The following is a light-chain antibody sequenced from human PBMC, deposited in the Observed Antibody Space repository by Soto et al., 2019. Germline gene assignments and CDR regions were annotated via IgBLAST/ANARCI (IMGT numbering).Light chain of an antibody. Sequence: DIRMTQSPSTLSASLGDRVTITCRASQSISDCLAWYQQKPGKAPKLLIFDASNLDSGVPSRFSGVGSGTEFSLTISNLQPEDCATDDCQQYENYWTFGQGTKVDIK. CDR2: DAS. CDR3: QQYENYWT. CDR1: QSISDC. V-gene: IGKV1-5*01. J-gene: IGKJ1*01.